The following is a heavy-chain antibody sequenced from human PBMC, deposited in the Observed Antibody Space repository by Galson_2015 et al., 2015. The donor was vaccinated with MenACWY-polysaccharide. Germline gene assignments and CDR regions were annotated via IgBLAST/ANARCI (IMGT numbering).Heavy chain of an antibody. J-gene: IGHJ4*02. CDR1: GFTFSSYW. CDR2: INSDGSST. D-gene: IGHD1-26*01. CDR3: TRDRGSYYYDY. Sequence: SLRLSCAASGFTFSSYWMHWVRHAPGKGLVWVSRINSDGSSTSYADSVKGRFTISRDNAKNTLYLQMNSLRVEDTAVYYCTRDRGSYYYDYWGQGTLVTVSS. V-gene: IGHV3-74*01.